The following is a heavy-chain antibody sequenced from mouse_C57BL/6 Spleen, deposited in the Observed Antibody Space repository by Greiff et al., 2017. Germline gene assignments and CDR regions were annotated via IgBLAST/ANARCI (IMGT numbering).Heavy chain of an antibody. CDR1: GFNIKNTY. D-gene: IGHD1-1*01. V-gene: IGHV14-3*01. CDR2: IDPANGNT. J-gene: IGHJ2*01. CDR3: ARDSYYYGSSYYFDY. Sequence: EVQLQQSVAELVRPGASVKLSCTASGFNIKNTYMHWVKQRPEQGLEWIGRIDPANGNTKYAPKFQGKATITADTSSNTAYLQLSSLTSEDTAIXYCARDSYYYGSSYYFDYWGQGTTLTVSS.